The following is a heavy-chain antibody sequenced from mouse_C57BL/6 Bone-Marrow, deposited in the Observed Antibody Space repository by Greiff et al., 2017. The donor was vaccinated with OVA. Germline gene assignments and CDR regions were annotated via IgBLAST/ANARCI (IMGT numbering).Heavy chain of an antibody. V-gene: IGHV1-55*01. CDR2: IYPGSGST. CDR3: ARPLYSNYQAWFAY. CDR1: GYTFTSYW. D-gene: IGHD2-5*01. J-gene: IGHJ3*01. Sequence: VQLQQPGAELVKPGASVKMSCKASGYTFTSYWITWVKQRPGQGLEWIGDIYPGSGSTNYNEKFKSKATLTVDTSSSTAYMQLSSLTSEDSAVYYCARPLYSNYQAWFAYWGQGTLVTVSA.